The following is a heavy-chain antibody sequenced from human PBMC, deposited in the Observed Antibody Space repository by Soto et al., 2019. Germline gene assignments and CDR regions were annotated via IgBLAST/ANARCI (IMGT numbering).Heavy chain of an antibody. V-gene: IGHV4-59*01. CDR2: IYYSGST. D-gene: IGHD5-12*01. CDR1: GGSISSYY. J-gene: IGHJ4*02. Sequence: NPSETLSLTCTVSGGSISSYYWSWIRQPPGKGLEWIGYIYYSGSTNYNPSLKSRVTISVDTSKNQFSLKLSSVTAADTAVYYCERGYRWLDYWGQGTLVTVSS. CDR3: ERGYRWLDY.